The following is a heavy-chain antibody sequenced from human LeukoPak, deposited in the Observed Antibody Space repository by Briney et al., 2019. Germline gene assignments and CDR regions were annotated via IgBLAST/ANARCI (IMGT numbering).Heavy chain of an antibody. V-gene: IGHV4-59*08. CDR1: GGSISSYY. Sequence: SETLSLTCTVSGGSISSYYWSWIRQPPGKGLEWIGYIYYSGSTNYNPSFKSRVTISVDTSKNQFSLKLSSVTAADTAVYYCARHGKKYCTNGVCYTFLLDYWGQGTLVTVSS. CDR3: ARHGKKYCTNGVCYTFLLDY. D-gene: IGHD2-8*01. J-gene: IGHJ4*02. CDR2: IYYSGST.